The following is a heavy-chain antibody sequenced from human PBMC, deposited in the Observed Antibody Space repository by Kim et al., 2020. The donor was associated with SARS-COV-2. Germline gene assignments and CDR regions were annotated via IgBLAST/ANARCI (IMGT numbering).Heavy chain of an antibody. D-gene: IGHD1-26*01. CDR3: AKDTSPIVGAPFDY. V-gene: IGHV3-9*01. Sequence: GGSLRLSCAASGFTFGDYVMHWVRQAPGKGLEWVSGISWNSGSIGYADSVKGRFTISRDNAKNSLYLQMNSLRAEDTALYYCAKDTSPIVGAPFDYWGQG. CDR1: GFTFGDYV. J-gene: IGHJ4*02. CDR2: ISWNSGSI.